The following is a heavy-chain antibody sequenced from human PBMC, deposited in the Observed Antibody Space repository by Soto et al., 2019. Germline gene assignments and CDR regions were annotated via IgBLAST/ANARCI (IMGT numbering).Heavy chain of an antibody. CDR2: IIVGSGQT. CDR3: AAELYEGGDCCHFDY. CDR1: GFSFSNSA. Sequence: QIQVVQSGPEVKSPGTSVKVSCKTSGFSFSNSAVQWVRQARGQSIEWIGWIIVGSGQTKSAQNIQERLTITRDISTSAVYMELSSLYSEDTAVYYCAAELYEGGDCCHFDYWGQGTLVTVCS. D-gene: IGHD2-21*02. V-gene: IGHV1-58*01. J-gene: IGHJ4*02.